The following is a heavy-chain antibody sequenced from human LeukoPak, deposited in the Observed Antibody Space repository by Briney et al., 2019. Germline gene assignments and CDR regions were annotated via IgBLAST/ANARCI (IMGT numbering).Heavy chain of an antibody. CDR3: AKVGGELHAFDI. J-gene: IGHJ3*02. D-gene: IGHD1-26*01. CDR2: ISYDGSNK. V-gene: IGHV3-30*18. CDR1: GFTFSSYG. Sequence: PGGSLRLSCAASGFTFSSYGMHWVRQAPGKGLEWVAVISYDGSNKYYADSVKGRFTISRDNSKNTLYLQMNSLRAEDTAVYYCAKVGGELHAFDIWGQGTMVTVSS.